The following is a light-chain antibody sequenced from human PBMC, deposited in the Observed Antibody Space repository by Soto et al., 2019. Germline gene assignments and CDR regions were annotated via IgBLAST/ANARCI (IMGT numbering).Light chain of an antibody. CDR2: GAS. Sequence: EIVLTQSPGTLSVSPGERVTFSCRASQSVSSNYLAWYQQRPGQAPRLLIFGASYRATGIPDRFSGSGSGTDFTLTISRLEPEGFAVYYWQQYSNSPPEFTFGPGTKVDSK. CDR1: QSVSSNY. J-gene: IGKJ3*01. V-gene: IGKV3-20*01. CDR3: QQYSNSPPEFT.